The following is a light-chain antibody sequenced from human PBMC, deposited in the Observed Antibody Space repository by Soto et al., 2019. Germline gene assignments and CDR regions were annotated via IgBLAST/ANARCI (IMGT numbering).Light chain of an antibody. CDR3: QQYNNWYT. Sequence: EIVMTQSPATLSVSPGERATLSCRASQSVSSNLAWYQQKPGQAPRLLIYGASTRVTGIPARFSGSGSGTEFTLTISSLQSVDFAVYYCQQYNNWYTFSQGTKLEIK. J-gene: IGKJ2*01. CDR1: QSVSSN. CDR2: GAS. V-gene: IGKV3-15*01.